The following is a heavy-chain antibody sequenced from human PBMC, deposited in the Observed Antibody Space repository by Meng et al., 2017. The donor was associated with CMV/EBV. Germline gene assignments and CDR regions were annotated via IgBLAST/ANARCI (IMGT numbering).Heavy chain of an antibody. V-gene: IGHV3-23*01. CDR3: AKESLRFLERVNWFDS. D-gene: IGHD3-3*01. J-gene: IGHJ5*01. CDR1: GFPFSSYA. CDR2: IRGNGASA. Sequence: LSLTCAASGFPFSSYAMSWVRQAPGKGLEWVSGIRGNGASADYADSVKGRFTISRDNSKNTLYLQMNSLRAEDTAVYYCAKESLRFLERVNWFDSWGQGTLVTVSS.